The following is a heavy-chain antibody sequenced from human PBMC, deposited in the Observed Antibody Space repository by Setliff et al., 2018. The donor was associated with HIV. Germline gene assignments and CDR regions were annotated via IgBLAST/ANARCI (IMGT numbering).Heavy chain of an antibody. D-gene: IGHD1-1*01. V-gene: IGHV1-69*05. Sequence: GASVKVSCKASGGIFSRFAFSWVRQAPGQGLEWMGGIIPIFGTPNYAQKFQGRVTITTDEFTNTVYMELYSLTSEDTAIYYCASSAGAVPTTAPYGDYYYYFYMDVWGKGTTVTVSS. CDR2: IIPIFGTP. CDR3: ASSAGAVPTTAPYGDYYYYFYMDV. CDR1: GGIFSRFA. J-gene: IGHJ6*03.